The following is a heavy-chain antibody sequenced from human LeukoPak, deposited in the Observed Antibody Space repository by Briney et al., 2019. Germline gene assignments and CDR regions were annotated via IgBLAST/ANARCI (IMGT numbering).Heavy chain of an antibody. J-gene: IGHJ4*02. CDR1: GVTVSSSH. Sequence: GGSLRLSCAASGVTVSSSHMNWVRQAPGKGLEWVSVIYSGGTTYYGDSVKGRFTISRDNSKNTVYFQMNSVGVEDTAVYYCAAGRVFDYWGQGTLVTVSS. CDR2: IYSGGTT. CDR3: AAGRVFDY. V-gene: IGHV3-66*01.